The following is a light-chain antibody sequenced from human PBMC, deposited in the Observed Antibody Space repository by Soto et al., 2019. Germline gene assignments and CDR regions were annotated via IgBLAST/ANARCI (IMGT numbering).Light chain of an antibody. Sequence: EIVMTQSPATLSVSPGESAALSCRASQTVSSSLAWYQQKPGQAPRLLIYGASTRATGIPARFSGSGSGTDFTLTINSLQSEDFAVYYCQRYNDWPLTFGGGTKVDI. V-gene: IGKV3-15*01. CDR1: QTVSSS. J-gene: IGKJ4*01. CDR2: GAS. CDR3: QRYNDWPLT.